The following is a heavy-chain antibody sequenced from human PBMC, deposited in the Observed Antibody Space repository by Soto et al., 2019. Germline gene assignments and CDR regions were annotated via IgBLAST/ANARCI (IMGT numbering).Heavy chain of an antibody. CDR2: IKGKINGGTT. CDR1: GFTFSSAW. J-gene: IGHJ4*02. Sequence: PGGSLRLSCAASGFTFSSAWMSWVRQAPGKGLEWVGHIKGKINGGTTEYAAPVKGRFTISRDDSKNTLYLQMNSLKIEDTAMYYCTTEWYGNLAYWGQGTQVTVSS. V-gene: IGHV3-15*01. D-gene: IGHD2-15*01. CDR3: TTEWYGNLAY.